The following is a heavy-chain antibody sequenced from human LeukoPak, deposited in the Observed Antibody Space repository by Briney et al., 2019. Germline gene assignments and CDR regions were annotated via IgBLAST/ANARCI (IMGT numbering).Heavy chain of an antibody. CDR3: AKGGTRSGWYLYYFDY. CDR2: ISGSGGST. J-gene: IGHJ4*02. Sequence: PGGSLRLSCAASGFTVSSNYMSWVRQAPGKGLEWVSAISGSGGSTYYADSVKGRFTISRDNSKNTLYLQMNSLRAEDTAVYYCAKGGTRSGWYLYYFDYWGQGTLVTVSS. V-gene: IGHV3-23*01. D-gene: IGHD6-19*01. CDR1: GFTVSSNY.